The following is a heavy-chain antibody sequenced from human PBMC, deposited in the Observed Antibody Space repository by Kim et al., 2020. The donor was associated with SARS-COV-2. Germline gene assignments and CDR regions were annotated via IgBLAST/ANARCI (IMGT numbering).Heavy chain of an antibody. Sequence: YADSVKGRFTISRDNSKNTLYLQMNSLRAEDTAVYYCAIQQVWFGTRFDPWGQGTLATVSS. CDR3: AIQQVWFGTRFDP. J-gene: IGHJ5*02. V-gene: IGHV3-23*01. D-gene: IGHD3-10*01.